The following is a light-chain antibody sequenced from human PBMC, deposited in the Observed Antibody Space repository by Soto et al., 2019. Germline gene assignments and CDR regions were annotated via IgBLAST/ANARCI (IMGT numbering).Light chain of an antibody. V-gene: IGKV3-20*01. CDR1: QSVSSY. CDR3: QQNDSSPSWT. Sequence: EIVLTQSPATLSLSPGERAPLSCRASQSVSSYLAWYQQKPGQAPRLXLYGTSSRATGISDRFRGSGCGTDYSLTISRLEPDDFAVYYGQQNDSSPSWTFGQGTKGDIK. J-gene: IGKJ1*01. CDR2: GTS.